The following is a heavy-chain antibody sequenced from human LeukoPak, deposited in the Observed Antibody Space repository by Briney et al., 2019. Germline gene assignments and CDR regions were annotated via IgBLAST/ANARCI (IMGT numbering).Heavy chain of an antibody. Sequence: PSETLSLTCAVYGGSFRGYYWSWIRQPPGKGLEWIGEINHSGSTNYNPSLKSRVTISVDTSKNQFSLKLSSVTAADTAVYYCARGRVLLWFGESPKYYFDYWGQGTLVTVSS. CDR1: GGSFRGYY. D-gene: IGHD3-10*01. J-gene: IGHJ4*02. CDR2: INHSGST. V-gene: IGHV4-34*01. CDR3: ARGRVLLWFGESPKYYFDY.